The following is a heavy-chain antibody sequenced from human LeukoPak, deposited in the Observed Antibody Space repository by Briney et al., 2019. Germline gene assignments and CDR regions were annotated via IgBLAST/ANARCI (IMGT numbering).Heavy chain of an antibody. J-gene: IGHJ6*03. CDR2: INPNSGGT. Sequence: ASVKVSCKASGYTFTGYYMHWVRQAPGQGLEWMGWINPNSGGTNYAQKFQGRVTMTRDTSISTACMELSRLRSDDTAVYYCARDRLPGYYYYMDVWGKGTTVTVSS. V-gene: IGHV1-2*02. CDR3: ARDRLPGYYYYMDV. D-gene: IGHD6-25*01. CDR1: GYTFTGYY.